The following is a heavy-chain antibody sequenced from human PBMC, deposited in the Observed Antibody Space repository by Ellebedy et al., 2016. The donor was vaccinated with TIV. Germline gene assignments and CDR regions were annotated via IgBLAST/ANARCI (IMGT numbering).Heavy chain of an antibody. Sequence: GGSLRLSCAASGFTFSIFAMSWVRQAQGRGLEWVSSITASGESTYYAGSVTGRFTISRDNAKNTLFLQMNSLGAEDTAIYYCAKRDSSGYYYARLFDYWGQGSLVTVSS. D-gene: IGHD3-22*01. CDR1: GFTFSIFA. CDR2: ITASGEST. J-gene: IGHJ4*02. CDR3: AKRDSSGYYYARLFDY. V-gene: IGHV3-23*01.